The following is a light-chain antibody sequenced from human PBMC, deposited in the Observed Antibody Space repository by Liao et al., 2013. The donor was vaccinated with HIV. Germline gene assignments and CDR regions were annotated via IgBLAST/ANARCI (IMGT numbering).Light chain of an antibody. V-gene: IGLV3-1*01. Sequence: SYGLTQPPSVSVSTGQTASITCYGDNLSNILGNKYLHWYLQRPGQSPVLVIYQDSKRPSGIPGRFSASTSGNTATLTITGTQAMDEADYYCQAWDGSSVVFGGGTKLTVL. CDR2: QDS. J-gene: IGLJ3*02. CDR1: NLSNILGNKY. CDR3: QAWDGSSVV.